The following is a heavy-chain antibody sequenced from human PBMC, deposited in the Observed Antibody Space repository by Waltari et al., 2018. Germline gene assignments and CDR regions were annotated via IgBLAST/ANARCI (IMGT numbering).Heavy chain of an antibody. J-gene: IGHJ6*02. D-gene: IGHD6-6*01. Sequence: QVQLVQSGAEVKKPGASVKVSCKASGNTFTSYDINWVRQATGQGLEWMGWMNPHDGNTGDAQNVQGRVTMTRDTSISTAYMELSSLRSEDTAVYYCARILSSSVPNIYYYSGMDVWGQGTTVIVSS. CDR1: GNTFTSYD. CDR3: ARILSSSVPNIYYYSGMDV. V-gene: IGHV1-8*01. CDR2: MNPHDGNT.